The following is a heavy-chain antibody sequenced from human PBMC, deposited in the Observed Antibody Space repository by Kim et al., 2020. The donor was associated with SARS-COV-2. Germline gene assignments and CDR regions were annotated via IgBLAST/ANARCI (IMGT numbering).Heavy chain of an antibody. Sequence: NSVKGRFTISGDNSKTTLYLQMGSLRAEDMAVYYCARGREDHYYYYGMDVWGQGTTVTVSS. D-gene: IGHD1-26*01. CDR3: ARGREDHYYYYGMDV. V-gene: IGHV3-64*01. J-gene: IGHJ6*02.